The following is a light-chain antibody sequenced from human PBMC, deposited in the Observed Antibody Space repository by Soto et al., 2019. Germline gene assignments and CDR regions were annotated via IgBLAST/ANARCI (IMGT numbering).Light chain of an antibody. CDR1: QSVGSNF. V-gene: IGKV3-20*01. CDR2: GAS. CDR3: QQYGPSPPWT. Sequence: EFVVTQSPVSLAFAAVEGGTLSCRASQSVGSNFFAWYQQRPGQAPRLLIYGASNRATGIPDRFSGSGSGTDFTLTITRLEPEDFAVYYCQQYGPSPPWTFGQGTKVDIK. J-gene: IGKJ1*01.